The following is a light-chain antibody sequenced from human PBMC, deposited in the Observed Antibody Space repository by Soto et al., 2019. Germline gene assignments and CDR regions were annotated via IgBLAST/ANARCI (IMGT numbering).Light chain of an antibody. Sequence: EIVLTQSPGTLSLSPGERATLSCRASQSVGNNFLAWYQQKPGQTPRLLVYNPSTRATGIPDRFSGSGSGTDFTLTISRLEPEDFAVYYCHQYAYSPHTFGQGTRLEMK. CDR2: NPS. V-gene: IGKV3-20*01. CDR1: QSVGNNF. J-gene: IGKJ5*01. CDR3: HQYAYSPHT.